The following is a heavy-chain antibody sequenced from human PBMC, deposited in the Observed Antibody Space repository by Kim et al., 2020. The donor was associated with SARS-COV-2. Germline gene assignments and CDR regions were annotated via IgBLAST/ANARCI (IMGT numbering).Heavy chain of an antibody. J-gene: IGHJ4*02. D-gene: IGHD2-15*01. Sequence: GGSLRLSCVESGITSSSYWLTWVRQAPGKGLEWVANIKRDGSERYYGDSVKGRFTISRDNAKSSVFLQMNSLRSEDTAVYYCRISGIWCQGTLVTVSS. CDR3: RISGI. V-gene: IGHV3-7*01. CDR1: GITSSSYW. CDR2: IKRDGSER.